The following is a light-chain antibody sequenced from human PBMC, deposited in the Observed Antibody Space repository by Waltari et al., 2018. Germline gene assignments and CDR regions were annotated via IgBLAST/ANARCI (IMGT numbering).Light chain of an antibody. V-gene: IGLV2-11*01. CDR3: CSYAGSYTFVV. Sequence: QSALTQPRSVSGSPGQSVTISCTGTSSDVGGYNSVSWYQHHPGKAPKLIIYDVSKRPSGVPDGFSGYKSGNTASLTISGLQAEDEADYYCCSYAGSYTFVVFGGGTKVTVL. CDR2: DVS. CDR1: SSDVGGYNS. J-gene: IGLJ2*01.